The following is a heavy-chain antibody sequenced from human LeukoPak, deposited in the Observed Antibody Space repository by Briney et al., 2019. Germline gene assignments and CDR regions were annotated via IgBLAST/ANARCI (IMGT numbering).Heavy chain of an antibody. Sequence: GGSLRLSCAASGFTFSSYGMHWVRQAPGKGLEWVAFIRYDGSNRYYADSVKGRFTISRDNSKNTLYLQMNSLRAEDTAVYYCAKDLSLPYSSSWSFDYWGQGTLVTVSS. CDR3: AKDLSLPYSSSWSFDY. CDR1: GFTFSSYG. CDR2: IRYDGSNR. V-gene: IGHV3-30*02. D-gene: IGHD6-13*01. J-gene: IGHJ4*02.